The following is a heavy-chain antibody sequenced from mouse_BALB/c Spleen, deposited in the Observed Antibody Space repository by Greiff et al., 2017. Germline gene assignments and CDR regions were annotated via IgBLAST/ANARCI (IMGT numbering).Heavy chain of an antibody. J-gene: IGHJ2*01. D-gene: IGHD4-1*01. Sequence: EVKLMESGAELVRSGASVKLSCTASGFNIKDYYMHWVKQRPEQGLEWIGWIDPENGDTEYAPKFQGKATMTADTSSNTAYLQLSSLTSEDTAVYYCNGGGTYYYFDYWGQGTTLTVSS. CDR2: IDPENGDT. CDR3: NGGGTYYYFDY. V-gene: IGHV14-4*02. CDR1: GFNIKDYY.